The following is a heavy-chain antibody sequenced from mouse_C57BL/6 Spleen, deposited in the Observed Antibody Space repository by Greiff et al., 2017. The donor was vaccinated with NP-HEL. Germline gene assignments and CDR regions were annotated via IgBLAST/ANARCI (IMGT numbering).Heavy chain of an antibody. CDR3: TTPVVATGFDY. D-gene: IGHD1-1*01. CDR1: GFNIKDDY. Sequence: EVQLQQSGAELVRPGASVKLSCTASGFNIKDDYMHWVKQRPEQGLEWIGWIDPENGDTEYASKFQGKATITAETSSNPAYLQLSSLTSEDTAVYYCTTPVVATGFDYWGQGTTLTVSS. CDR2: IDPENGDT. V-gene: IGHV14-4*01. J-gene: IGHJ2*01.